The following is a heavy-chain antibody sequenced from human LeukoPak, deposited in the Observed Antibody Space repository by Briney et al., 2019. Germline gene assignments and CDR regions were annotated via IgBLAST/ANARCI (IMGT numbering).Heavy chain of an antibody. D-gene: IGHD2-2*01. CDR3: ARAGTCSSTSCDGGIEY. CDR2: ISTTSTYI. CDR1: GFAFSSYN. J-gene: IGHJ4*02. Sequence: PGGSLRLSCAASGFAFSSYNMKWVRQAPGKGLEWGSFISTTSTYIYYADSVKGRFTVSRDNSKNLLYLQMDSLRVEDTAVYYCARAGTCSSTSCDGGIEYWGQGTLVTVSS. V-gene: IGHV3-21*06.